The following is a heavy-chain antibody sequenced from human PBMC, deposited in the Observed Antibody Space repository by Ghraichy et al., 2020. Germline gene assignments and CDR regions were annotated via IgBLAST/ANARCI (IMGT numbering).Heavy chain of an antibody. CDR2: VYSSGST. CDR1: GDSISDYY. CDR3: AREGIPVCSSDTCYYHNNYYYYYMDV. Sequence: SETLSLTCTVSGDSISDYYWSWIRQPAGKGLEWIGRVYSSGSTNYNPSLKSRVTMSVDTPKNQFSLKLSSVTAADTAVYYCAREGIPVCSSDTCYYHNNYYYYYMDVWGKGTTVTVSS. D-gene: IGHD2-2*01. J-gene: IGHJ6*03. V-gene: IGHV4-4*07.